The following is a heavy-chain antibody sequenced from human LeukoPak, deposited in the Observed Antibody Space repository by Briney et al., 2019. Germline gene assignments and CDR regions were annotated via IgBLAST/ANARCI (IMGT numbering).Heavy chain of an antibody. CDR3: AKDIAQGYTFGSIEQDY. CDR1: ALTFSRYA. J-gene: IGHJ4*02. V-gene: IGHV3-23*01. D-gene: IGHD5-18*01. CDR2: ISEMGSGT. Sequence: GGSLRLSCAVSALTFSRYAMSWVRQAAGKGMEWDSAISEMGSGTYYADSVKGRFTISRDNCKDTLSLQMNSLRAEDTAVYYCAKDIAQGYTFGSIEQDYWGQGTLVTVSS.